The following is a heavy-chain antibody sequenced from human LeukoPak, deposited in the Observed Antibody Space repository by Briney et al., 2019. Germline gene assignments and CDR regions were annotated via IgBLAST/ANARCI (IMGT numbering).Heavy chain of an antibody. Sequence: ASVKVSCKASGYTFTGYYMHWERQAPGQGLEWMGWINPNSGGTNYAQKFQGWVTMTRDTSISTAYMELSRLRSDDTAVYYCARETAAAAISYFDYWGQGTLVTVSS. CDR2: INPNSGGT. D-gene: IGHD6-13*01. CDR1: GYTFTGYY. J-gene: IGHJ4*02. CDR3: ARETAAAAISYFDY. V-gene: IGHV1-2*04.